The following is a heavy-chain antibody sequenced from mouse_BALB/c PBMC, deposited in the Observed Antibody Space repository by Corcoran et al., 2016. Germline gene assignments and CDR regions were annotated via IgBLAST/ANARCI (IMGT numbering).Heavy chain of an antibody. J-gene: IGHJ3*01. V-gene: IGHV9-3-1*01. CDR1: GYTFTNYG. CDR2: INTYTGEP. D-gene: IGHD2-1*01. CDR3: ARNGNYGPLFSY. Sequence: QIQLVQSGPELKKPGETVKISCKASGYTFTNYGMNWVKQAPGKGLKWMGWINTYTGEPTYADDFKGRFAFSLETSASTAYLQINNLKNEDTATYFCARNGNYGPLFSYWGQGTLVTVSA.